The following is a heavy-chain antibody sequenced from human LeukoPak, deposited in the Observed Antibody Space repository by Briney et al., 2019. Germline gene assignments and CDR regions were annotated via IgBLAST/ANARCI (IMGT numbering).Heavy chain of an antibody. Sequence: ASVMVSCKASGYTFTNYAMHWVRQAPGQRLEWMGWINAGNGNTKYSQKFHGRVTSTRDTSASTAYMELSSLRSEDTAVYYCARPSGELFPEYYFDYWGQGTLVTVSS. CDR2: INAGNGNT. J-gene: IGHJ4*02. CDR3: ARPSGELFPEYYFDY. CDR1: GYTFTNYA. D-gene: IGHD3-10*01. V-gene: IGHV1-3*01.